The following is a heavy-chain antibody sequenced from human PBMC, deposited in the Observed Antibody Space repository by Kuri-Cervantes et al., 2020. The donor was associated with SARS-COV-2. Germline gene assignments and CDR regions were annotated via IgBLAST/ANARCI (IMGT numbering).Heavy chain of an antibody. D-gene: IGHD6-13*01. CDR3: AKDLSGGIAAAGIFDY. J-gene: IGHJ4*02. V-gene: IGHV3-23*01. CDR1: GFTFSSYA. Sequence: GESLKISCAASGFTFSSYAMSWVRQAPGKGLEWVSAISGSGGSTYYADSVKGRFTISRDSSKNTLYLQMNSLRAEDTAVYYCAKDLSGGIAAAGIFDYWGQGTLVTVSS. CDR2: ISGSGGST.